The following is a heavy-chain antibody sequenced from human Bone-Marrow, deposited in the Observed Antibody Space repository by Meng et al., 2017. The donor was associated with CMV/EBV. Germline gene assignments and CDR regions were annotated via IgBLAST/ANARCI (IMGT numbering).Heavy chain of an antibody. CDR3: VRDLTGDFGGS. CDR1: GGSISGTYYY. J-gene: IGHJ5*02. CDR2: IYYSGNT. V-gene: IGHV4-39*07. Sequence: SETLSLTCTVSGGSISGTYYYWGWIRQPPGKGLEWIGSIYYSGNTYYNPSLKSRVTISVDTSKNHFSLKMFSVTAADTAVYFCVRDLTGDFGGSWGQGTLVTVSS. D-gene: IGHD7-27*01.